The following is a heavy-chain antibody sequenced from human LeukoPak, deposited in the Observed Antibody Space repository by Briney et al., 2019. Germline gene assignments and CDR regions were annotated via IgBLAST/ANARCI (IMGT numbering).Heavy chain of an antibody. CDR3: ARGPYYYDSSGYYSIFDY. V-gene: IGHV1-3*01. Sequence: ASVKVSCKASGYTFTSYAMHWVRQAPGQRLEWMGWINAGNGNTKYSQKFQGRGTITRDTSASTAYMELSSLRSEDTAVYYCARGPYYYDSSGYYSIFDYWGQGTLVTVSS. CDR2: INAGNGNT. CDR1: GYTFTSYA. J-gene: IGHJ4*02. D-gene: IGHD3-22*01.